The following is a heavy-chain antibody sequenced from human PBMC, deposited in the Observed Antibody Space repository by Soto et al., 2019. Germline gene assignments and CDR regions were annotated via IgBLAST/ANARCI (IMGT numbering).Heavy chain of an antibody. CDR2: IYYSGST. CDR1: GGSISSGGYY. V-gene: IGHV4-31*03. J-gene: IGHJ5*02. CDR3: AREGCSGGSCYEAGLWFDP. D-gene: IGHD2-15*01. Sequence: QVQLEESGPGLVKPSQTLSLTCTVSGGSISSGGYYCSWIRQHPGKGLEWIRYIYYSGSTYYNPSLKSRVTISVDTSKNQFSLKLSSVTAADTAVYYCAREGCSGGSCYEAGLWFDPWGQGTLVTVSS.